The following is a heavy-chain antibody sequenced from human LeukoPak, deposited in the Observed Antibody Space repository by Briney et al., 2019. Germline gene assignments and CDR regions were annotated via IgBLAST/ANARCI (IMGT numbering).Heavy chain of an antibody. V-gene: IGHV3-74*01. CDR2: IKTDGSST. J-gene: IGHJ4*02. CDR3: ARGRDGYNSASDY. D-gene: IGHD5-24*01. CDR1: GFTFSSYW. Sequence: GGSLRLSCAASGFTFSSYWMHWVRQAPGKGLVWVSHIKTDGSSTNYAESVKGRFTISRDNAKNTVYLQMNSLRAEDTAVYYCARGRDGYNSASDYWGQGTLVTVSS.